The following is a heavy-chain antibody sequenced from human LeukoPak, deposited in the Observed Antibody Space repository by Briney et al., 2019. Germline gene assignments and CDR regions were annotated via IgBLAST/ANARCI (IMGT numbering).Heavy chain of an antibody. D-gene: IGHD1-7*01. CDR1: GGSISSYY. V-gene: IGHV4-59*01. Sequence: SETLSLTCTVSGGSISSYYWSWIRQPPGKGLEWIGYIYYSGSTNYNPSLKSRVTISVDTSKNQFSLKLSSVTAADTAVYYCARGGTIQMQPWGDYWGQGTLVTVSS. CDR3: ARGGTIQMQPWGDY. J-gene: IGHJ4*02. CDR2: IYYSGST.